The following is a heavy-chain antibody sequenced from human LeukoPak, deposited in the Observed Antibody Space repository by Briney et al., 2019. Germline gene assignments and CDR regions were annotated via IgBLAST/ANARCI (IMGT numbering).Heavy chain of an antibody. CDR3: ARAFGEGGDYPTAVDY. CDR2: IGAYNGNT. D-gene: IGHD3-10*01. V-gene: IGHV1-18*01. CDR1: GYTFTNYG. J-gene: IGHJ4*02. Sequence: ASVKVSCKASGYTFTNYGISWVRQAPGQGLEWMGWIGAYNGNTNYAQKFPGRVTMTTDTSTSTAYMELRSLTSDDTAVYYCARAFGEGGDYPTAVDYWGQGTLVTVSS.